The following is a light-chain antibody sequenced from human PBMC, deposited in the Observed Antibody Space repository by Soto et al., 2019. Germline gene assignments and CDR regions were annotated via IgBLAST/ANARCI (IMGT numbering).Light chain of an antibody. J-gene: IGLJ1*01. CDR2: EVS. CDR3: SSYAGSNRV. V-gene: IGLV2-8*01. Sequence: QSVLTQPPSASGSPGQSVTISCTGTSCDVGGYNYVSWYQQHPGKAPKLMIYEVSKRPSGVPDRFSGSKSGNTASLTVSGLHADDEADYYCSSYAGSNRVFGTGTKVTVL. CDR1: SCDVGGYNY.